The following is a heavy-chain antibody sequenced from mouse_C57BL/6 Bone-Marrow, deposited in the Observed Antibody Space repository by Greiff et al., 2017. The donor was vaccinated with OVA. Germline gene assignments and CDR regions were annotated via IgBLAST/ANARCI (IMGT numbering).Heavy chain of an antibody. V-gene: IGHV5-17*01. CDR2: ISSGSSTI. J-gene: IGHJ3*01. CDR3: ARPRYSNYAWFAY. Sequence: EVKVEESGGGLVKPGGSLKLSCAASGFTFSDYGMHWVRQAPEKGLEWVAYISSGSSTIYYADTVKGRFTISRDNAKNTLFLQMTSLRSEDTAMYYCARPRYSNYAWFAYWGQGTLVTVSA. CDR1: GFTFSDYG. D-gene: IGHD2-5*01.